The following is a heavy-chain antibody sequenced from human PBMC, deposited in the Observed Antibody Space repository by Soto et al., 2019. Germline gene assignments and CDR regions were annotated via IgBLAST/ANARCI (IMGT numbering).Heavy chain of an antibody. Sequence: SETLSLTCTVSGDSISSSSYYWGWIRQPPGKGLEWIGSIYYSGSTYYNPSLKSRVTISVDTSKNQFSLKLTSVTAADTAVYYCARHRGYCSSTSCFPWFDPWGQGTQVTVSS. CDR1: GDSISSSSYY. V-gene: IGHV4-39*07. CDR3: ARHRGYCSSTSCFPWFDP. CDR2: IYYSGST. D-gene: IGHD2-2*01. J-gene: IGHJ5*02.